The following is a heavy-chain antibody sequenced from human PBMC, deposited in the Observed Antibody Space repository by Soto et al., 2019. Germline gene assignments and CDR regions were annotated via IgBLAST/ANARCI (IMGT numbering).Heavy chain of an antibody. V-gene: IGHV3-33*01. D-gene: IGHD5-12*01. J-gene: IGHJ4*02. CDR2: IWYDGSNI. Sequence: SLRHSCAVSGFTYSGYDQPKVRQAPGKGLGWVAVIWYDGSNIYSAESVKGRFTISRDNSKNTLYLQMNSLRAEDTAVYYCARLNGNDSYFDSWGQGRLVTVSS. CDR3: ARLNGNDSYFDS. CDR1: GFTYSGYD.